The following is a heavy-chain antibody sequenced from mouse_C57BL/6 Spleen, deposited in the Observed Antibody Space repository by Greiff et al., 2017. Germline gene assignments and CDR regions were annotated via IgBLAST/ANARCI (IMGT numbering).Heavy chain of an antibody. D-gene: IGHD1-1*01. CDR2: INPNNGGT. J-gene: IGHJ1*03. Sequence: VQLQQSGPELVKPGASVKISCKASGYTFTDYYMNWVKQSHGKSLEWIGDINPNNGGTSYNQKFKGKATLTVDKSSSTAYMELRSLTSEDSAVYYCARDYYGSSRYWYFDVWGTGTTVTVSS. CDR3: ARDYYGSSRYWYFDV. CDR1: GYTFTDYY. V-gene: IGHV1-26*01.